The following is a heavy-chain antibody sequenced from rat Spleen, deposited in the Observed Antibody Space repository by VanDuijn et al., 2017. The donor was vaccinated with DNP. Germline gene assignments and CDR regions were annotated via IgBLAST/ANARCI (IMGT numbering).Heavy chain of an antibody. CDR2: ISYDGSST. J-gene: IGHJ1*01. CDR3: ARHYGGYSYYWYFDF. Sequence: EVQLVESGGDLVQPGRSLMLSCVASGFTFNYYWMAWVRQAPKKGLEWVATISYDGSSTYYRDSVKGRFTISRDNAKSTLYLQMDSLRSEDTATYYCARHYGGYSYYWYFDFWGPGTMVTVSS. V-gene: IGHV5-7*01. CDR1: GFTFNYYW. D-gene: IGHD1-11*01.